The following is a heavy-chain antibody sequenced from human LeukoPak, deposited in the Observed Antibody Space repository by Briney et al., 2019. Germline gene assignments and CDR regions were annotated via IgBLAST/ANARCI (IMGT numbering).Heavy chain of an antibody. CDR2: IWYDGSKK. D-gene: IGHD3-16*01. CDR1: GFTFSNYA. V-gene: IGHV3-33*08. Sequence: GGSLRLSCAASGFTFSNYAMNWVRQAPGKGLEWVAVIWYDGSKKFYADSVNGRFTISRDDSKNTLYLQMSGLRADDTAVYYCAGAYSAGWFTYWGQGTPVTVSS. J-gene: IGHJ4*02. CDR3: AGAYSAGWFTY.